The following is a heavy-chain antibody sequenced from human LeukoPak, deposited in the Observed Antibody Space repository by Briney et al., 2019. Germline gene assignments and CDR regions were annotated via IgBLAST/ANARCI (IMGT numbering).Heavy chain of an antibody. D-gene: IGHD6-13*01. Sequence: PGGSLRLSCAASGFTFNTYAMSWVRQAPGKGLEWVSSIHGTGGSTYYADSVKGRFTISRDNSKNTLYLQMNSLRAEDTAVYYCAKGSSTYSITSYWYFDLWGRGTLVTVSS. CDR3: AKGSSTYSITSYWYFDL. J-gene: IGHJ2*01. CDR1: GFTFNTYA. CDR2: IHGTGGST. V-gene: IGHV3-23*01.